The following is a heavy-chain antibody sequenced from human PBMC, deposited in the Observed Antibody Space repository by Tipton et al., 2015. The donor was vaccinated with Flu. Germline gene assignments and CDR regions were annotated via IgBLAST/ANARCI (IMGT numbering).Heavy chain of an antibody. CDR1: GFTFSSYS. D-gene: IGHD3-16*01. CDR2: ISSSSSYI. Sequence: FLRLSCAASGFTFSSYSMNWVRQAPGKGLEWVSSISSSSSYIYYADSVKGRFTISRDNAKNSLYLQMNSLRAEDTAVYYCAAGGTFDYWGQGTLVTVSS. CDR3: AAGGTFDY. J-gene: IGHJ4*02. V-gene: IGHV3-21*01.